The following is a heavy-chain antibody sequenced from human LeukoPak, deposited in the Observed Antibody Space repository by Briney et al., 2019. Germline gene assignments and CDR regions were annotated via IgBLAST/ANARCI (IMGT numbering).Heavy chain of an antibody. Sequence: SETLSLTCTVSGASISGYFWSWIRQPPGKGLEWIGYIYYSGSTNYNPSLKSRVTISVDTSKNQFSLKLSSVTAADTAIYYCARHKGAGTHPLELWGQGTLVTVSS. CDR3: ARHKGAGTHPLEL. D-gene: IGHD3-10*01. CDR2: IYYSGST. J-gene: IGHJ4*02. V-gene: IGHV4-59*08. CDR1: GASISGYF.